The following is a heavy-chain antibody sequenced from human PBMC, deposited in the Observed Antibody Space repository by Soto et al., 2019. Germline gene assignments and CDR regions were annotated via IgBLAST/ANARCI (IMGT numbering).Heavy chain of an antibody. J-gene: IGHJ3*02. CDR2: IYYSGST. Sequence: QVQLQESGPGLVKPSETLSLTCTVSGGSISSYYWSWIRQPPGKGLEWIGYIYYSGSTNYNPSLRVRATISEDTSKNQFSLRLGSVTAADTAVYYCASRYGSAFDIWGQGKMVTVSS. D-gene: IGHD3-10*01. CDR1: GGSISSYY. V-gene: IGHV4-59*01. CDR3: ASRYGSAFDI.